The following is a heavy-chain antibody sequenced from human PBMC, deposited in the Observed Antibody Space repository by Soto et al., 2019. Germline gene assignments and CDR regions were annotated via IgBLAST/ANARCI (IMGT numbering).Heavy chain of an antibody. Sequence: EVQLLESGGGLVQPGGSLRLSCAASGFTFSSYAMSWVRQAPGKGLEWVSAISGSGGSTYYADSVKGRFTISRDNSKNTLYLQMNSLRAEDTAVCYCAKTIFGVEDYFDYWGQGTLVTVSS. V-gene: IGHV3-23*01. J-gene: IGHJ4*02. CDR1: GFTFSSYA. CDR2: ISGSGGST. D-gene: IGHD3-3*01. CDR3: AKTIFGVEDYFDY.